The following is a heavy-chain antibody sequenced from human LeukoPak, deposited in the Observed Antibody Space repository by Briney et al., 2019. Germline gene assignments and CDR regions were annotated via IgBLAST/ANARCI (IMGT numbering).Heavy chain of an antibody. J-gene: IGHJ4*02. D-gene: IGHD4-17*01. CDR2: IYHSGST. CDR3: ARDNGDGYFDY. V-gene: IGHV4-59*01. Sequence: SETLSLTCTVSGGSISSYYWSWIRQPPGKGLEWIGYIYHSGSTNYNPSLKSRVTISVDTSKNQFSLKLSSVTAADTAVYYCARDNGDGYFDYWGQGTLVTVSS. CDR1: GGSISSYY.